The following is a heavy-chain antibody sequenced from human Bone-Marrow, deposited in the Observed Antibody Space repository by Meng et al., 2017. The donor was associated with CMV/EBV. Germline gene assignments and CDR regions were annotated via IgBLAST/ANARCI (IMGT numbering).Heavy chain of an antibody. CDR3: AREIVGATDY. Sequence: SLTCGVYGGSFSSYYWNWIRQTPGKGLEWIGEINHRGSANYNPSLKSRVTMSVDTSKKQFSLKLSSVTAADTALYFCAREIVGATDYWGQGTLVTASS. CDR2: INHRGSA. J-gene: IGHJ4*02. V-gene: IGHV4-34*01. CDR1: GGSFSSYY. D-gene: IGHD1-26*01.